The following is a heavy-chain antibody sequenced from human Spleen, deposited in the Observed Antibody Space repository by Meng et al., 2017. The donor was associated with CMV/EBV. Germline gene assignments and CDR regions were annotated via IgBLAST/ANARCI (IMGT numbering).Heavy chain of an antibody. V-gene: IGHV4-59*11. D-gene: IGHD1-1*01. CDR2: IYDSGST. Sequence: SETLSLTCSVSGGSISSHYWSWIRQSPGKGLEWIGYIYDSGSTNYNPSLKSRVTISLDTSKNQFSLKLRSVTAADTAIFYCARDILERNAFDMWGQGTMVTVSS. J-gene: IGHJ3*02. CDR1: GGSISSHY. CDR3: ARDILERNAFDM.